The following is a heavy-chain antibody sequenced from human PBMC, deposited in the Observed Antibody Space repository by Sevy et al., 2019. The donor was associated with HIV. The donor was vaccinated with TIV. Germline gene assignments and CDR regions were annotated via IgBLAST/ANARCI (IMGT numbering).Heavy chain of an antibody. J-gene: IGHJ6*02. CDR1: GFTLSDYY. D-gene: IGHD3-16*01. Sequence: GGSLRLSCTASGFTLSDYYMSWIRQAPGKGLQWISYISGSDDSGGDDTIYYADSVKGRFTISRDNAKNSLYLQMSSLGXXXXXVYYCARDHVKDGKGGDYYYHAMDVWGRGTTVTVSS. V-gene: IGHV3-11*01. CDR2: ISGSDDSGGDDTI. CDR3: ARDHVKDGKGGDYYYHAMDV.